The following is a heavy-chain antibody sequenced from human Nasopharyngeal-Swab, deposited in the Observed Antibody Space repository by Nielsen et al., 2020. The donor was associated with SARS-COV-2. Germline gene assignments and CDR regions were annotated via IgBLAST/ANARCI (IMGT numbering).Heavy chain of an antibody. CDR2: IYYSGST. Sequence: WIRQPPGKGLEWIGYIYYSGSTYYNPSLKSRVTIPVDTSKNQFSLKLSSVTAADTAVYYCASSAVVANINGWFDPWGQGTLVTVSS. J-gene: IGHJ5*02. CDR3: ASSAVVANINGWFDP. V-gene: IGHV4-31*02. D-gene: IGHD5-12*01.